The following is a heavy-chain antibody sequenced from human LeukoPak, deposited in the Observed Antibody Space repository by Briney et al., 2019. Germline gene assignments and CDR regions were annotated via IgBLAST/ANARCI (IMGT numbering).Heavy chain of an antibody. CDR1: GGSISSYC. D-gene: IGHD6-6*01. V-gene: IGHV4-59*08. J-gene: IGHJ4*02. CDR2: IYYSGST. CDR3: ARQASSSRRFDY. Sequence: SETLSLTCTVSGGSISSYCWSWIRQPPGKGLEWIGYIYYSGSTNYNPSLKSRVTISVDTSKNQFSLKLSSVTAADTAVYYCARQASSSRRFDYWGQGTLVTVSS.